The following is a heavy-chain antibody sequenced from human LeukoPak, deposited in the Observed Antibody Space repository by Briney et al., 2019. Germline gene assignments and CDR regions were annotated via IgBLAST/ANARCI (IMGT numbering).Heavy chain of an antibody. J-gene: IGHJ3*02. CDR1: GGSISSSY. CDR2: VYYSGST. Sequence: SETLSLTCPVSGGSISSSYWSWIRQPPGKALEWIGYVYYSGSTNYNPSLKSRVTISVDTSKNQFSLRLSSVTAADTAVYYCARDRGSYRIWGQGTMVTVSS. D-gene: IGHD1-26*01. CDR3: ARDRGSYRI. V-gene: IGHV4-59*01.